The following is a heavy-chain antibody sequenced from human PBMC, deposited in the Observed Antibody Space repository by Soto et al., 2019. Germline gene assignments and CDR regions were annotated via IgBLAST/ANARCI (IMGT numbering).Heavy chain of an antibody. J-gene: IGHJ4*02. V-gene: IGHV5-10-1*01. CDR3: ARQIYDSDTGPNFQYYFDS. CDR1: GYSFAGYW. CDR2: IDPSDSQT. D-gene: IGHD3-22*01. Sequence: GESLKISCKGSGYSFAGYWITCVRQKPVKGLEWMGRIDPSDSQTYYSPSFRGHVTISVTKSITTVFLQWSSLRASDTAMYYCARQIYDSDTGPNFQYYFDSWGQGTPVTVSS.